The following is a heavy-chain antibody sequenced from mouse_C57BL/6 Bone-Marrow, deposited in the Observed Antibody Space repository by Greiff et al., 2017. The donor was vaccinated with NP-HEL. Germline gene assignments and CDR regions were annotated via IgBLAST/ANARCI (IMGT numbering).Heavy chain of an antibody. J-gene: IGHJ1*03. CDR3: TALYYGTSGWYFDV. CDR1: GFTFSNYW. Sequence: DVKLVESGGGLVQPGGSMKLSCVASGFTFSNYWMNWVRQSPEKGLEWVAQIRLKSDNYATHYAESVKGRFTISRDDSKSSVYLQMNNLRAEDTGIYYCTALYYGTSGWYFDVWGTGTTVTVSS. D-gene: IGHD1-1*01. V-gene: IGHV6-3*01. CDR2: IRLKSDNYAT.